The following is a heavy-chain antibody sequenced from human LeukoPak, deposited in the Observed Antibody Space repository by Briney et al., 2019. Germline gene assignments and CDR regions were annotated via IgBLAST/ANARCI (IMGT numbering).Heavy chain of an antibody. CDR3: ARVLPRDGYNYDYYYYYMDV. V-gene: IGHV1-69*05. D-gene: IGHD5-24*01. J-gene: IGHJ6*03. Sequence: GASVKVSCKASGGTFSSYAISWVRQAPGQGLEWMGGIIPIFGTANYAQKFQGRVTITTDESTSTAYMELSSLRSEDTAVYYCARVLPRDGYNYDYYYYYMDVWGKGTTVTVSS. CDR2: IIPIFGTA. CDR1: GGTFSSYA.